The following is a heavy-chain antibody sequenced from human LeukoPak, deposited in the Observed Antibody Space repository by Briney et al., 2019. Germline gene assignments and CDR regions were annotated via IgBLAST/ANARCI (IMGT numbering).Heavy chain of an antibody. CDR2: ISSSSSYI. Sequence: PGGSLRLSCAASGFTFSSYSMNWVRQAPGKGLEWVSSISSSSSYIYYADSAKGRFTISRDNAKNTLYLQMNSLRAEDTAVYYCSRASSSVPNLLDYWGQGTLVTVSS. D-gene: IGHD6-19*01. CDR3: SRASSSVPNLLDY. CDR1: GFTFSSYS. J-gene: IGHJ4*02. V-gene: IGHV3-21*01.